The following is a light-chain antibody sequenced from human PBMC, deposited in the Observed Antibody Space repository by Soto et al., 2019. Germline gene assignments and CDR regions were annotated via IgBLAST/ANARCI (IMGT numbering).Light chain of an antibody. CDR2: IAS. J-gene: IGKJ4*01. Sequence: IQLTQSPSSLSASIGDRVTIACRASQGISNYLAWYQQKPGKAPKLLIYIASTLQGGVPSRFSGSGSGTDFSLTISSLQPEDVATYYCQYLNSFPLTFGGGTKVDIK. V-gene: IGKV1-9*01. CDR3: QYLNSFPLT. CDR1: QGISNY.